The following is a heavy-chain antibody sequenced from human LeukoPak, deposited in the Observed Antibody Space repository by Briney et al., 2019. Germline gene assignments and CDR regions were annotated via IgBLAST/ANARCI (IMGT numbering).Heavy chain of an antibody. J-gene: IGHJ4*02. V-gene: IGHV4-59*12. CDR2: IYYSGST. CDR1: GGSISSYY. CDR3: AREINNNFDY. Sequence: PSETLSLTCTVSGGSISSYYWSWIRQPPGKGLEWIGYIYYSGSTNYNPSLKSRVTISVDTSKNQFSLKLSSVTAADTAVYYCAREINNNFDYWGQGTLVTVSS. D-gene: IGHD1-14*01.